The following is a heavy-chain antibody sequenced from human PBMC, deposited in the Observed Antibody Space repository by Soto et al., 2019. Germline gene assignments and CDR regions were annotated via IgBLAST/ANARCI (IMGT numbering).Heavy chain of an antibody. CDR1: GGSFSGYY. J-gene: IGHJ6*02. CDR3: AKVKFSAARPPYYYGMDV. V-gene: IGHV4-34*01. CDR2: INHSGST. D-gene: IGHD6-6*01. Sequence: SETLSLTCAVYGGSFSGYYWSWIRQPPGKGLEWIGEINHSGSTNYNPSLKSRVTISVDTSKNQFSLKLSSVTAADTAVYYCAKVKFSAARPPYYYGMDVWGQGTTVTVSS.